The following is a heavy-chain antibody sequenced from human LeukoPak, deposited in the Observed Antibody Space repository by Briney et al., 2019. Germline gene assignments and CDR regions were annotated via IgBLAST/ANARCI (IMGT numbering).Heavy chain of an antibody. CDR3: ARDSGRLYPYGLDV. V-gene: IGHV1-46*01. CDR2: INVYTGDA. D-gene: IGHD3-16*01. Sequence: ASVTVSCKGSGYIFTSHYLNWVRQTPGQGLQWMGEINVYTGDAKYAQDFQGRVTLTRDTSSSTAFMELRSLTYEDTAIYYCARDSGRLYPYGLDVWGPGTTVTVSS. CDR1: GYIFTSHY. J-gene: IGHJ6*02.